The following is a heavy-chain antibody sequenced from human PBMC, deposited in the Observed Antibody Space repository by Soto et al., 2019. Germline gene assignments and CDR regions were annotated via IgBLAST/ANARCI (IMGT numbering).Heavy chain of an antibody. CDR2: INAGNGNT. D-gene: IGHD3-16*01. Sequence: QVPLVQSGAEVKKPGASVKVSCKASGYTFTSYAMHWVRQAPGQRLEWMGWINAGNGNTKYSQKFQGRVTITRDTSASTAYMELSSLRSEDTAVYYCARVGGPYDYIWGSSRAQDAFDIWGQGTMVTVSS. V-gene: IGHV1-3*01. J-gene: IGHJ3*02. CDR3: ARVGGPYDYIWGSSRAQDAFDI. CDR1: GYTFTSYA.